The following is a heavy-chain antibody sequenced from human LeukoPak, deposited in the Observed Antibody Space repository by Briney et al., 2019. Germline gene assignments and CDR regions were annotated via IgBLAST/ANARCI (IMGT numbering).Heavy chain of an antibody. CDR1: GASISSSNYY. CDR2: MDYSGST. D-gene: IGHD4-17*01. J-gene: IGHJ3*02. Sequence: SETLSLTCIVSGASISSSNYYWGWIRQPPGKGPEWVGSMDYSGSTHYNSSLKSRVTISVDTSKNQFSLKVNSVTAADTAVYYCAKPHLDYGDYSIWGQGTMVTVSS. CDR3: AKPHLDYGDYSI. V-gene: IGHV4-39*07.